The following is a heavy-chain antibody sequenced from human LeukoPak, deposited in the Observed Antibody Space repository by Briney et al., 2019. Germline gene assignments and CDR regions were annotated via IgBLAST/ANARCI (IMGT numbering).Heavy chain of an antibody. Sequence: PGGSLRLSCAAPGFTFSSYGMHWVRQAPGKGLEWVGRILGKGSGGTTDYAAPVQGRFTISRDDSKDTVYLEMNSLKTEDTAVYYCSWIRGALGFYFMDVWGERDHGHHLL. CDR2: ILGKGSGGTT. CDR3: SWIRGALGFYFMDV. V-gene: IGHV3-15*01. D-gene: IGHD3-10*01. CDR1: GFTFSSYG. J-gene: IGHJ6*03.